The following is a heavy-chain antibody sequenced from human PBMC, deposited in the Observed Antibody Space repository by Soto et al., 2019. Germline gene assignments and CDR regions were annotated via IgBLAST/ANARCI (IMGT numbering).Heavy chain of an antibody. D-gene: IGHD3-3*01. CDR2: IYYSGST. CDR1: GGSFSGYY. V-gene: IGHV4-59*08. CDR3: ARVYYDFWSGSYYYYMDV. J-gene: IGHJ6*03. Sequence: SSETLSLTCAVYGGSFSGYYWSWIRQPPGKGLEWIGYIYYSGSTNYNASLKSRVTISVDTSKNQFSLKLSSVTAADTAVYYCARVYYDFWSGSYYYYMDVWGKGTTVTVSS.